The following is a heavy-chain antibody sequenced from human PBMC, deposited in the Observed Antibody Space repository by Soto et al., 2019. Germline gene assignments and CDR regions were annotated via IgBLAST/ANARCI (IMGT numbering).Heavy chain of an antibody. J-gene: IGHJ4*02. D-gene: IGHD1-1*01. V-gene: IGHV1-8*01. Sequence: RASVKVSCKASGYTFTSYDIYWVRQATGQGLEWMGWMNPNTGNSAYAQKFQGRVTVTSDTSINTVHMELSSLRSEDTAVYYCARRAETNGWNGFGADKYYFDFWGQGTLVTVS. CDR3: ARRAETNGWNGFGADKYYFDF. CDR2: MNPNTGNS. CDR1: GYTFTSYD.